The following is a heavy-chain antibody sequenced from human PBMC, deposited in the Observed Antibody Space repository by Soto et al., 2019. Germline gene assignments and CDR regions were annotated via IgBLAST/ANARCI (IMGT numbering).Heavy chain of an antibody. CDR3: TTKAYYFWSGYYGTWYYYYMDV. J-gene: IGHJ6*03. CDR1: GFTFSNAW. V-gene: IGHV3-15*01. CDR2: IKSKTDGGTT. D-gene: IGHD3-3*01. Sequence: EVQLVESGGGLVKPGGSLRLSCAASGFTFSNAWMSWVRQAPGKGLEWVGRIKSKTDGGTTDYAASVKGRFTISRDDSKNTLYLQMNSLKTEDTAVYYCTTKAYYFWSGYYGTWYYYYMDVWGKGTTVTVSS.